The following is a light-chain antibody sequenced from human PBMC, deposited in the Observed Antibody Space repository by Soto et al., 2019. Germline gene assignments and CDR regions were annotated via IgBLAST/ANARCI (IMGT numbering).Light chain of an antibody. J-gene: IGKJ3*01. Sequence: DILMTQSPSSLSASVGDRVTITCRASQSISSYLNWYQQKPGKAPKLLIYAASSLQSGVPSRFSGSGSGTDFTLTISSLQPEDFATYYCQQSYSTGGFTFGPGTKVDIK. CDR2: AAS. CDR3: QQSYSTGGFT. CDR1: QSISSY. V-gene: IGKV1-39*01.